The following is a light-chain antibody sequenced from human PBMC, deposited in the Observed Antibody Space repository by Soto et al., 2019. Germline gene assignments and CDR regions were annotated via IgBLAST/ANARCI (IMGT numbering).Light chain of an antibody. J-gene: IGLJ2*01. V-gene: IGLV4-69*01. CDR2: LNSDGSH. CDR1: SGHSSYA. CDR3: QTWGTDTVI. Sequence: QLVLTKSPSASASLGASVKLTCTLSSGHSSYAIAWHQQQPEKGPRYLMKLNSDGSHSKGDGIPDRFSGSSSGAERYLTISSLQSEDEADYYCQTWGTDTVIFGGGTKLTVL.